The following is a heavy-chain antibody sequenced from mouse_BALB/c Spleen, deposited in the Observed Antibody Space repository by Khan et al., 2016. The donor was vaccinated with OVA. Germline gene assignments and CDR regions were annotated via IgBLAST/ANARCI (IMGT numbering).Heavy chain of an antibody. J-gene: IGHJ3*01. CDR1: GYTFTDYV. Sequence: QVQLQQSGPELVKPGASVKMSCKAAGYTFTDYVINWVKQRTGQGLEWIGDIYPGSGSTYYNEKFKGKAKLTADKSSNTAYMQLSSLTFEDSAGYFCARGGYSVFAYWGQGTLVTVSA. CDR2: IYPGSGST. CDR3: ARGGYSVFAY. V-gene: IGHV1-77*01. D-gene: IGHD1-1*01.